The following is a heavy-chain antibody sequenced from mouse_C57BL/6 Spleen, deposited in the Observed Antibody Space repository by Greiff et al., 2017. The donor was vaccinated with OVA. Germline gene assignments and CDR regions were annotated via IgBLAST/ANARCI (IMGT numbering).Heavy chain of an antibody. V-gene: IGHV1-69*01. CDR3: ARRDCSSYDYYAMDY. CDR1: GYTFTSYW. J-gene: IGHJ4*01. CDR2: IDPSDSYT. Sequence: VKLQQPGAELVMPGASVKLSCKASGYTFTSYWMHWVKQRPGQGLEWIGEIDPSDSYTNYNQKFKGKSTLTVDKSSSTAYMQLSSLTSEDSAVYYCARRDCSSYDYYAMDYWGQGTSVTVSS. D-gene: IGHD1-1*01.